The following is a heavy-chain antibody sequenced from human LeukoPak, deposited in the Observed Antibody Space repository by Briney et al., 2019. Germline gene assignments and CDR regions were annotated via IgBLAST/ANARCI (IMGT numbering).Heavy chain of an antibody. V-gene: IGHV1-69*13. CDR1: GGTFSSYA. CDR3: AMADSSGYYLVIDY. CDR2: IIPIFGTA. J-gene: IGHJ4*02. Sequence: ASVKVSCKASGGTFSSYAISWVRQAPGQGLEWMGGIIPIFGTANYAQKFQGRVTITADESTSTAYMELSSLRSEDTAVYYCAMADSSGYYLVIDYWGQGTLVTVSS. D-gene: IGHD3-22*01.